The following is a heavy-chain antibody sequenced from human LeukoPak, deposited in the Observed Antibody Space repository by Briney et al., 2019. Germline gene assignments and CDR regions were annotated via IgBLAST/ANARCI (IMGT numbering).Heavy chain of an antibody. Sequence: GGSLRLSCAASGFTFNIYAMTWVRQAPGKGLEWVSVISGSGGSTDYADSVKGRFTISRDISKNTMYLQMNSLRAEDTAVYFCAKTTISGTYGTFFDYWGQGTLVTVSS. V-gene: IGHV3-23*01. D-gene: IGHD1-26*01. J-gene: IGHJ4*02. CDR3: AKTTISGTYGTFFDY. CDR1: GFTFNIYA. CDR2: ISGSGGST.